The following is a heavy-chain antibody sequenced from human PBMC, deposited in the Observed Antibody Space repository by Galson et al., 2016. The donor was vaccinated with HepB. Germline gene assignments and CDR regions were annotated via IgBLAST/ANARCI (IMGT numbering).Heavy chain of an antibody. J-gene: IGHJ4*02. CDR1: GFTFMNYA. Sequence: SLRLSCATSGFTFMNYAFTWVRQAPGKGLEWVSTLSTSGFATYPAAVNGRFTISRDKSKSSVFLQMTSLRPEDTALYFCARTQLAYYFDYWGQGALVSISS. V-gene: IGHV3-23*01. CDR3: ARTQLAYYFDY. D-gene: IGHD1-7*01. CDR2: LSTSGFAT.